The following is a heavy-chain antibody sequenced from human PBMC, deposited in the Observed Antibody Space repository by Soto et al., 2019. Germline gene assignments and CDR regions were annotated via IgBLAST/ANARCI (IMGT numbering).Heavy chain of an antibody. CDR1: GFTFSNAW. D-gene: IGHD4-4*01. CDR3: ARDWEMATVNAFDI. CDR2: IWYDGSNK. J-gene: IGHJ3*02. Sequence: VQLVESGGGLVKPGGSLRLSCAASGFTFSNAWMSWVRQAPGKGLEWVAVIWYDGSNKYYADSVKGRFTISRDNSKNTLYLQMNSLRAEDTAVYYCARDWEMATVNAFDIWGQGTMVTVSS. V-gene: IGHV3-33*08.